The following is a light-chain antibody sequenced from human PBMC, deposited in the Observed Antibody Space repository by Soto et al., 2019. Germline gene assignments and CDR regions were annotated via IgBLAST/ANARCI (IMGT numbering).Light chain of an antibody. CDR2: GAS. CDR1: QSVSSSY. Sequence: EVVLTQSPGTLSLSLGERATLSCRASQSVSSSYLAWYQQKPGQAPRLLLYGASSRATGIPDRFSGSGSGTEFTLNINRLEPEDFAVYYCQQYGSAPLSFGPGTKVDIK. CDR3: QQYGSAPLS. V-gene: IGKV3-20*01. J-gene: IGKJ3*01.